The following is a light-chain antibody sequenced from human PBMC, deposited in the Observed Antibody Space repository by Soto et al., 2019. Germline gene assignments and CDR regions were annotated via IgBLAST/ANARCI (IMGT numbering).Light chain of an antibody. Sequence: EIVLTQSPASLSLSPGEGVALSCRASQSVTRYLAWYQQKPGQAPRLLIYDTSTRATGIPARFSGSGSGTDFTLTISSLEPEDSAVYYCQQRTNWPPYTFGQGTKLEIK. CDR1: QSVTRY. CDR2: DTS. J-gene: IGKJ2*01. CDR3: QQRTNWPPYT. V-gene: IGKV3-11*01.